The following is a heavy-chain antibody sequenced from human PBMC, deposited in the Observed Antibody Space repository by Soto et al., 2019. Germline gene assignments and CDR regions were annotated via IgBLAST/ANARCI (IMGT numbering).Heavy chain of an antibody. J-gene: IGHJ4*02. CDR1: GGSISSGDYY. D-gene: IGHD3-22*01. CDR3: ARENYDSSGYYRLVDY. CDR2: IYYSGST. V-gene: IGHV4-30-4*01. Sequence: SETLSLTCTVSGGSISSGDYYWSWIRQPPGKGLEWIGYIYYSGSTYYNPSLKSRVTISVDTSKNQFSLKLSSVTAADTAVYYCARENYDSSGYYRLVDYWGQGTLVTVSS.